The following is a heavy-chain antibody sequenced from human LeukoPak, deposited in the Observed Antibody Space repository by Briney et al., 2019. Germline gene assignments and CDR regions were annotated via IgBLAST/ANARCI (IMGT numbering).Heavy chain of an antibody. CDR2: IYYSGST. J-gene: IGHJ4*02. CDR3: ARAGHSSSWYSLDY. CDR1: GGSISSGDYY. V-gene: IGHV4-30-4*08. Sequence: SETLSLTCTVSGGSISSGDYYWSWIRQPPGKGLEWIGYIYYSGSTYYNPSLKSRVTISVDTSKNQFSLKLSSATAADTAVYYCARAGHSSSWYSLDYWGQGTLVTVSS. D-gene: IGHD6-13*01.